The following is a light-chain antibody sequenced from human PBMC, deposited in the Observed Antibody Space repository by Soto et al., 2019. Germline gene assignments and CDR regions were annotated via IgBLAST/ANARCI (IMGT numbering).Light chain of an antibody. CDR1: SGDIGIYNF. CDR2: EVT. CDR3: TSYTRSTTWV. Sequence: QSVLTQPASVSGSLGQSITISCTGTSGDIGIYNFVSWFQQHPGKAPKLMIYEVTHRPSGVSDRLSASKSGNTASLTISGLQAEDEADYYCTSYTRSTTWVFGGGTKLTVL. J-gene: IGLJ3*02. V-gene: IGLV2-14*01.